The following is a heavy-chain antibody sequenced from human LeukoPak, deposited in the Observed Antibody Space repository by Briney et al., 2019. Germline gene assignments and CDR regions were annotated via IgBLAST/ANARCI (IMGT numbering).Heavy chain of an antibody. Sequence: SQTLSLTCTVSGGSISSGGYYWSWIRQHPGKGLEWIGYIYYSGSTYYNPSLKSRVTISVDTSKNQFSLKLSSVTAADTAVYYCARGRPTVTTTKGAYFDLCGRGTLVTVSS. J-gene: IGHJ2*01. CDR1: GGSISSGGYY. CDR3: ARGRPTVTTTKGAYFDL. V-gene: IGHV4-31*03. D-gene: IGHD4-17*01. CDR2: IYYSGST.